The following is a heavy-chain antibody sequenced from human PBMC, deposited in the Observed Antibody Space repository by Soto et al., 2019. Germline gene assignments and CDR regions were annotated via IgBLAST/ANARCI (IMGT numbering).Heavy chain of an antibody. CDR1: GFTFSSYC. J-gene: IGHJ6*02. CDR3: GVSGVRFLEWLLKPNYYYGMDV. V-gene: IGHV3-33*01. CDR2: IWYDGSNK. D-gene: IGHD3-3*01. Sequence: PGGSLRLSCAACGFTFSSYCIHWVRQAPCKGLEWVAVIWYDGSNKYYADSVKGRFTISRDNSKNTLYLQMNSLRAEDTAVYYFGVSGVRFLEWLLKPNYYYGMDVLGQGTTVTVSS.